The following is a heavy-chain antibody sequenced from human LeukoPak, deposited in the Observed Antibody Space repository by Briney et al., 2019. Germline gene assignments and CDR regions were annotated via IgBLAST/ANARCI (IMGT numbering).Heavy chain of an antibody. D-gene: IGHD4-23*01. Sequence: GGSLRLSCAASGFTFSSYALTWVRQAPGKGLEWVSAVSASGSSTYYADSVKGRFTISRDNSKNTLYLQMNSLRAEDTAVYYCAKATATFGKPVFDYWGQGTLVTVSS. CDR1: GFTFSSYA. J-gene: IGHJ4*02. CDR3: AKATATFGKPVFDY. CDR2: VSASGSST. V-gene: IGHV3-23*01.